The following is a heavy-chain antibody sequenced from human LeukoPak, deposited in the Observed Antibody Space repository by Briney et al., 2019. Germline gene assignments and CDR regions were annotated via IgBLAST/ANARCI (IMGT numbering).Heavy chain of an antibody. CDR3: AKVLGYSSSSPQDY. J-gene: IGHJ4*02. Sequence: PGEPLRLSCAASGFTFSNFGMHWVRQAPGKGLEWMAVISYDGKVTYYADSVKGRFTISRDNSKNTLYLQMTSLRGEDTAVYYCAKVLGYSSSSPQDYWGQGTLVTVSS. D-gene: IGHD6-13*01. CDR2: ISYDGKVT. CDR1: GFTFSNFG. V-gene: IGHV3-30*18.